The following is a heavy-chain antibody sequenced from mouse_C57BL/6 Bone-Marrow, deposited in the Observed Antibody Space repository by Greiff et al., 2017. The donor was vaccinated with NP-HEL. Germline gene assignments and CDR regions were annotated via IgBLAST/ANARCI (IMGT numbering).Heavy chain of an antibody. CDR3: ARTYYSNYPYAMDY. V-gene: IGHV1-64*01. D-gene: IGHD2-5*01. CDR1: GYTFTSYW. Sequence: QVQLQQSGAELVKPGASVKLSCKASGYTFTSYWMHWVKQRPGQGLEWIGMIHPNRGSTNYNEKFKSKATLTVDKSSSTAYMQLSSLTSEDSAVYYCARTYYSNYPYAMDYWGQGTSVTVSS. CDR2: IHPNRGST. J-gene: IGHJ4*01.